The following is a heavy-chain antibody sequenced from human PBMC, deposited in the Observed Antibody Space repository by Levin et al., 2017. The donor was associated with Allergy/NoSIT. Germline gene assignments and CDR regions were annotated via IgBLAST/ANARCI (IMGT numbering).Heavy chain of an antibody. V-gene: IGHV4-59*01. D-gene: IGHD6-13*01. CDR3: AAGYSSSWPTIY. CDR1: GGSISSYY. J-gene: IGHJ4*02. CDR2: IYYSGST. Sequence: SQTLSLTCTVSGGSISSYYWSWIRQPPGKGLEWIGYIYYSGSTNYNPSLKSRVTISVDTSKNQFSLKLSSVTAADTAVYYCAAGYSSSWPTIYWGQGTLVTVSS.